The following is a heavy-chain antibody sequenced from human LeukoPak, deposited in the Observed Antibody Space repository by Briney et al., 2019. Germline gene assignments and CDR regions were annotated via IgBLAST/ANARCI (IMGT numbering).Heavy chain of an antibody. CDR3: AREDIVVVPAVIGFDY. V-gene: IGHV4-38-2*02. Sequence: PSETLSLTCTVSGYSISSGYYWGWIRQPPGKGLEWIGSIYHSGSTYYNPSLKSRVTISVDTSKNQFSLKLSSVTAADTAVYYCAREDIVVVPAVIGFDYWGQGTLVTVSS. CDR1: GYSISSGYY. D-gene: IGHD2-2*01. CDR2: IYHSGST. J-gene: IGHJ4*02.